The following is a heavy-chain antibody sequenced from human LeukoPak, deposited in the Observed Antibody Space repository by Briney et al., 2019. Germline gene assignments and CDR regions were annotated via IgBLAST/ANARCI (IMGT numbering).Heavy chain of an antibody. J-gene: IGHJ6*02. CDR1: GGSISSSSYY. CDR2: IYYSGST. CDR3: ARGWQAPLKYYGMDV. Sequence: SETLSLTCTVSGGSISSSSYYWGWIRQPPGKGLEWIGSIYYSGSTYYNPSLKSRVTISVDTSKNQFSLKLSSVTAADTAVYYCARGWQAPLKYYGMDVWGQGTTVTVSS. V-gene: IGHV4-39*07.